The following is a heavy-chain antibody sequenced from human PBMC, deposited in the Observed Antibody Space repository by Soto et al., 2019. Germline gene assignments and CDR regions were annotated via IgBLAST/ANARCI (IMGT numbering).Heavy chain of an antibody. CDR3: ARGVGSSPPRY. CDR2: IYDRGSP. V-gene: IGHV4-59*01. D-gene: IGHD1-26*01. J-gene: IGHJ4*02. CDR1: GGSISVYY. Sequence: PSETLSLTCTISGGSISVYYWSWIRQPPGQALGWIGYIYDRGSPYYNPSLRSRVIISADTSKNQISLKLTSATAADTAVYYCARGVGSSPPRYWGRGTLVTVSS.